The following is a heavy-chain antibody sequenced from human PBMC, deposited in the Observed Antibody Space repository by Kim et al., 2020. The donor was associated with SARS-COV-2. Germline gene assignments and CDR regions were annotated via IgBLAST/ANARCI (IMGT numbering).Heavy chain of an antibody. CDR3: VKGWPMSSRYLFGEN. Sequence: GGSLRLSCAASGFTFSSNTMSWVRQAPGKGLEWVSGISASGGGTKYADSVTGRFTISRDNSKSTLSLHMRSLSADDTAIYYCVKGWPMSSRYLFGENWG. CDR1: GFTFSSNT. V-gene: IGHV3-23*01. J-gene: IGHJ1*01. CDR2: ISASGGGT. D-gene: IGHD3-10*02.